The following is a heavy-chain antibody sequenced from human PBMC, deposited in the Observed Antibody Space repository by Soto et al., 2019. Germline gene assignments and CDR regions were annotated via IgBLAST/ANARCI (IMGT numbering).Heavy chain of an antibody. CDR1: GYTFTSYA. CDR3: ARAGFMYSGSRFGSWSEYYFDY. CDR2: INAGNGNT. V-gene: IGHV1-3*01. D-gene: IGHD1-26*01. J-gene: IGHJ4*02. Sequence: QVQLVQSGAEVKKPGASVKVSCKASGYTFTSYAMHWVRQAPGQRLEWMGWINAGNGNTKYSQKFQGRVTITRDTSASTGYMERSSLRSEDTAVYYCARAGFMYSGSRFGSWSEYYFDYWGQGTLVTVSS.